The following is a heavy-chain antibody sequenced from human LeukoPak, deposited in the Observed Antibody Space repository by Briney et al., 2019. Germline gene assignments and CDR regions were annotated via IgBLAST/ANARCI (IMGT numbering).Heavy chain of an antibody. CDR3: AAMGGYSSTASSFDY. CDR2: IYPGDSET. J-gene: IGHJ4*02. Sequence: GESLKISCKGSGYSFSNYWIAWVRQMPGKDLEWMGIIYPGDSETRYSPSFEGQVTISADKSISTAYLQWNSLKASDTAMYYCAAMGGYSSTASSFDYWGQGILVTVSS. D-gene: IGHD5-18*01. CDR1: GYSFSNYW. V-gene: IGHV5-51*01.